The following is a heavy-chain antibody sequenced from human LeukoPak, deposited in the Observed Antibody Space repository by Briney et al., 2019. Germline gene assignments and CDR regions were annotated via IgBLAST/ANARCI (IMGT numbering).Heavy chain of an antibody. V-gene: IGHV3-49*03. CDR2: IRSKAYGGTT. CDR3: TRDRSLWELNYFDY. CDR1: GFTFGDYA. Sequence: GGSLRLSCTASGFTFGDYAMSWFRQAPGKGLEWVGFIRSKAYGGTTEYAASVKGRFTISRDDSKSIAYLQMNSLKTEDTAVYYCTRDRSLWELNYFDYWGQGTLVTVSS. D-gene: IGHD1-26*01. J-gene: IGHJ4*02.